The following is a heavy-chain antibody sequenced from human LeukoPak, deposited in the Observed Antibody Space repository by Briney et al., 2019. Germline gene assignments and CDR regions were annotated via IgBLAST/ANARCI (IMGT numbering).Heavy chain of an antibody. CDR3: ASITRPHYYDGSGYFHYFDY. D-gene: IGHD3-22*01. J-gene: IGHJ4*02. CDR2: IIGGGGST. CDR1: GFTFSSKA. V-gene: IGHV3-23*01. Sequence: PGGSLRLSCAASGFTFSSKALSWFGQAPGKGLKWFSAIIGGGGSTYYADSVKGRFTISRDNSKNTLYLQMNSLRAEDTAVYYCASITRPHYYDGSGYFHYFDYWGQGTLVTVSS.